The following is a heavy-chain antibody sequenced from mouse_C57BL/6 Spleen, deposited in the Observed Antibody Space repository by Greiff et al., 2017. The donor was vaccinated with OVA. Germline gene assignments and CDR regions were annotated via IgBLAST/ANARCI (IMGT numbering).Heavy chain of an antibody. CDR3: ARWVRYAMDY. J-gene: IGHJ4*01. CDR2: IYPSDSET. CDR1: GYTFTSYW. Sequence: QVQLKQPGAELVRPGSSVKLSCKASGYTFTSYWMDWVKQRPGQGLEWIGNIYPSDSETHYNQKFKDKATLTVDKSSSTAYMQLSSLTSEDSAVYYCARWVRYAMDYWGQGTSVTVSS. V-gene: IGHV1-61*01. D-gene: IGHD2-2*01.